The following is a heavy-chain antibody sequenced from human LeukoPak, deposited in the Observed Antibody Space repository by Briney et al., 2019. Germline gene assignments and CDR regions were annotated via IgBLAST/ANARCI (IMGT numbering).Heavy chain of an antibody. V-gene: IGHV1-2*02. J-gene: IGHJ4*02. CDR3: ARAYGSGSSYHPDY. CDR1: GYTFTAYY. D-gene: IGHD3-10*01. Sequence: GASVKLSCKASGYTFTAYYMHWVRQAPGQGLEWMGWINPNSGGTNSSQKFQDRVTLTRDTSISTAYMELGSLRSDDTAIYYCARAYGSGSSYHPDYWGQGTLVTVSS. CDR2: INPNSGGT.